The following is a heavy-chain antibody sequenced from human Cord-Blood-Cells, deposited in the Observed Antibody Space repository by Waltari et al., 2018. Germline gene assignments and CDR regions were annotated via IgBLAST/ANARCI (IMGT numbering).Heavy chain of an antibody. CDR2: INHSGST. CDR1: GGSFSGYY. CDR3: ARGKGNYYYYYMDV. Sequence: QVQLQQWGAGLLKPSETLSLTCAVYGGSFSGYYWSWIRQPPGKGLEWIGEINHSGSTNDNPALKSRVTISVDTSKNQFSLKLSSVTAADTAVYYCARGKGNYYYYYMDVWGKGTTVTVSS. J-gene: IGHJ6*03. V-gene: IGHV4-34*01.